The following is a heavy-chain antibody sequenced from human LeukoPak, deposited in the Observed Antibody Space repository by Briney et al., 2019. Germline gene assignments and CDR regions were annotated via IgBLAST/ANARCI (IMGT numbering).Heavy chain of an antibody. V-gene: IGHV1-8*01. CDR1: GYTFTSYD. Sequence: PVASVKVSCKASGYTFTSYDIYWVRQAPGQGLEWMGWMNPNSGNTVYAQKFQGRVTMTRNPSISTAYMELSSLRSEDTAVYYCARGGAVAGYYYYYYMDVWGKGTTVTVSS. CDR2: MNPNSGNT. CDR3: ARGGAVAGYYYYYYMDV. J-gene: IGHJ6*03. D-gene: IGHD6-19*01.